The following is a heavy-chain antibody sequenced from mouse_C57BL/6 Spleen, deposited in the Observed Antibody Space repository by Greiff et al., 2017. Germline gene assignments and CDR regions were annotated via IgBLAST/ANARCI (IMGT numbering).Heavy chain of an antibody. D-gene: IGHD3-3*01. V-gene: IGHV1-50*01. CDR2: IDPSDSYT. CDR1: GYTFTSYW. Sequence: QVQLQQPGAELVKPGASVKLSCKASGYTFTSYWMQWVKQRPGQGLEWIGEIDPSDSYTNYNQKFKGKATLTVDTSSSTAYMQLGSLTSEDSAVYYCARGGRTGAMDYWGQGTSVTVSS. CDR3: ARGGRTGAMDY. J-gene: IGHJ4*01.